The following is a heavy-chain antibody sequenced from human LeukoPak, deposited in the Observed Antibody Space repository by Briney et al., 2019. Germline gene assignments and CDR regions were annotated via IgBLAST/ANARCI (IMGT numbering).Heavy chain of an antibody. V-gene: IGHV3-66*01. CDR2: IYSGGST. CDR3: ARVGYCSGGSCYGDDY. Sequence: GGSLRLSCAASEFSVGSNYMTWVRQAPGKGLEWVSLIYSGGSTYYADSAKGRFTISRDNSKNTLYLQMNSLRAEDTAVYYCARVGYCSGGSCYGDDYWGQGTLVTVSS. D-gene: IGHD2-15*01. J-gene: IGHJ4*02. CDR1: EFSVGSNY.